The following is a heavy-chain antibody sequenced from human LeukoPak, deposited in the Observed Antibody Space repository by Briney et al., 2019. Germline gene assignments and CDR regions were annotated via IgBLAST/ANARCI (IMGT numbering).Heavy chain of an antibody. CDR1: GGSISTYY. CDR3: ARAPVSTAYLHYYSMDV. CDR2: MYYSGST. Sequence: PSETLSLTCTVSGGSISTYYWSWIRQPPGKGLECIGYMYYSGSTNYSPSPKSRVTISVDTSKNQFSLKLSSVTAADTAVYYCARAPVSTAYLHYYSMDVWGKGTMVTVSS. V-gene: IGHV4-59*01. D-gene: IGHD3-16*01. J-gene: IGHJ6*03.